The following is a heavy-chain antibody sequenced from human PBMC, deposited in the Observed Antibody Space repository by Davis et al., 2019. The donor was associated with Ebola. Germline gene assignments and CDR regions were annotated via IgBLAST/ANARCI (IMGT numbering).Heavy chain of an antibody. D-gene: IGHD3-16*01. V-gene: IGHV3-33*01. CDR1: GFTFRSYG. CDR2: IWYDGSNK. J-gene: IGHJ4*02. Sequence: GESPKIPCAAPGFTFRSYGMLRVRQAPGQGLEWVAVIWYDGSNKYYADSVKGRFTISRDNSKNTRYLQMTSLSAEDTAVYYCARDLAGYWGQGTLVTVSS. CDR3: ARDLAGY.